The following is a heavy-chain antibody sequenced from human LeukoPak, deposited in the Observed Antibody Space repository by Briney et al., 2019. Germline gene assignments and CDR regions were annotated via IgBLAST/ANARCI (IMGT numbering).Heavy chain of an antibody. CDR1: GFTVDTNY. J-gene: IGHJ6*02. D-gene: IGHD6-13*01. V-gene: IGHV3-66*02. CDR2: IFTGGST. CDR3: ARGFGKAAANVFGGYTMDV. Sequence: PGGSLRLSCAVSGFTVDTNYMSWVRQAPGKGLEWVSLIFTGGSTYYADSVRGRFTISRDNSKTTLDLQMNSLRPEDTAVYYCARGFGKAAANVFGGYTMDVWGQGTTVTVSS.